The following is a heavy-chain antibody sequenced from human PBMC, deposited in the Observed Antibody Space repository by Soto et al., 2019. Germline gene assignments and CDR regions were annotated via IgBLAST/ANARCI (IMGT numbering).Heavy chain of an antibody. V-gene: IGHV1-69*13. CDR1: GCTFSSYA. CDR3: ARDHRERIGVLYYYYGMDV. D-gene: IGHD1-1*01. J-gene: IGHJ6*02. Sequence: SVKVSCRASGCTFSSYAISWVRQAPGQGLEWMGGIIPIFGTANYAQKFQGRVTITADESTSTAYMELSRLRSEDTAVYYCARDHRERIGVLYYYYGMDVWGQGTTVTVSS. CDR2: IIPIFGTA.